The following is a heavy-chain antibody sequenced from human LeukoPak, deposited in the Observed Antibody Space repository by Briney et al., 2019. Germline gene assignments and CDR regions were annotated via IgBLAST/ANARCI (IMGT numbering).Heavy chain of an antibody. D-gene: IGHD1-14*01. CDR1: GGSISSYY. CDR2: IYYSGST. CDR3: ARPVPTGGYAFDI. V-gene: IGHV4-59*08. Sequence: SETLSLTCTVSGGSISSYYWSWIRQPPGKGLEWIGYIYYSGSTNYNPSLKSRVTISVDTSKNQFSLKLSSATAADTAVYYCARPVPTGGYAFDIWGQGTMVTVSS. J-gene: IGHJ3*02.